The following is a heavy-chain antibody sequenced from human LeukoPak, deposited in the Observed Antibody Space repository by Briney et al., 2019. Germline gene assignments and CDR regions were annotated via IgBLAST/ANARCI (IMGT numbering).Heavy chain of an antibody. J-gene: IGHJ3*02. CDR2: IYPGDSDT. D-gene: IGHD3-16*01. CDR1: GYSFTSYW. Sequence: GESLKISCKGSGYSFTSYWIGWVRQMPGKGLEWMGIIYPGDSDTRYSPSFQDQVTISADKSITTAYLQWNSLTASDTAIFYCARQGGGKDTFDIWGQGTMVTVSS. V-gene: IGHV5-51*01. CDR3: ARQGGGKDTFDI.